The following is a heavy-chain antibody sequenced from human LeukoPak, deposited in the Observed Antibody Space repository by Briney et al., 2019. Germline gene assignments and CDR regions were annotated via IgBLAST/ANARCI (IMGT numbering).Heavy chain of an antibody. CDR1: GYSFTDYW. CDR2: IYPGDSDT. D-gene: IGHD6-6*01. J-gene: IGHJ5*01. V-gene: IGHV5-51*01. Sequence: GESLKISCKGSGYSFTDYWIGWVRQMPGKGLEWMGIIYPGDSDTRYSPSFQGQVTISVDKSISAAYLQWSSLQASDTAMYYCAREPLALRSIAARPGYWFDPWGQGTLVTVSS. CDR3: AREPLALRSIAARPGYWFDP.